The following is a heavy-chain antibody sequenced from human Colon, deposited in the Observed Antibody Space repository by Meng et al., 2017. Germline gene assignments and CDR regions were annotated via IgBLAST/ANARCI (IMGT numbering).Heavy chain of an antibody. J-gene: IGHJ4*02. V-gene: IGHV1-2*06. CDR2: IIPKSSEA. CDR3: ARDGGNYDFDY. Sequence: QGHLVQSGAGVKKPGASVKLSCKASGYTFIDAYVHWVRQAPGQGLEWMGRIIPKSSEANSAQKFLGRVTLTWDTSISTAYMELSSLRSDDTAIYYCARDGGNYDFDYWGQGTLVTVSS. CDR1: GYTFIDAY. D-gene: IGHD1-26*01.